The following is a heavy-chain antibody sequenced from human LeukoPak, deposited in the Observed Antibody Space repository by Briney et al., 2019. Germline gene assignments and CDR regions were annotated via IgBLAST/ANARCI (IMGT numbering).Heavy chain of an antibody. CDR1: GGSFSGYY. CDR3: ARHYDLWSGYNY. J-gene: IGHJ4*02. CDR2: INHSGST. D-gene: IGHD3-3*01. Sequence: SETLSLTCAVYGGSFSGYYWSWIRQPPGKGLEWIGEINHSGSTNYNPSLKSRVTISVDTSKNQFSLKLSSVTAADTAVYYCARHYDLWSGYNYWGQGLLVTVSS. V-gene: IGHV4-34*01.